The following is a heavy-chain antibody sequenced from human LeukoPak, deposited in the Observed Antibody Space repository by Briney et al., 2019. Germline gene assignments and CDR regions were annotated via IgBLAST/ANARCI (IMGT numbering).Heavy chain of an antibody. CDR2: INHSGST. V-gene: IGHV4-34*01. CDR3: AARRVRTAFDY. J-gene: IGHJ4*02. Sequence: SETLSLTCAVYGGSFSGYYWSWIRQPPGKGLEWIGEINHSGSTNYNPSLKSRVTISVDTSKIQFSLKLSSVTAADTAVYYCAARRVRTAFDYWGQGTLVTVSS. CDR1: GGSFSGYY. D-gene: IGHD4-23*01.